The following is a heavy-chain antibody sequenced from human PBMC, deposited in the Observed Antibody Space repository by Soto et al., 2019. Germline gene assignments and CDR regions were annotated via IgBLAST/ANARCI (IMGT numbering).Heavy chain of an antibody. CDR3: TRKKGDNGDPKCYFDL. V-gene: IGHV3-49*03. J-gene: IGHJ2*01. Sequence: GGSLRLSCSTSGFTFGDYGMTWFRQAPGKGLEWVGLIRSKSYGKTTEYAASATDRFTISRDDSKRIAYLQMNSLKADDTAVNYFTRKKGDNGDPKCYFDLGGRGTRVTVSS. D-gene: IGHD4-17*01. CDR1: GFTFGDYG. CDR2: IRSKSYGKTT.